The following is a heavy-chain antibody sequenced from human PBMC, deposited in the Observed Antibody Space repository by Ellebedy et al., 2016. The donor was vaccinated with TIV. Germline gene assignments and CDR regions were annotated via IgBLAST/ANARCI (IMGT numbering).Heavy chain of an antibody. CDR2: IYYSGST. J-gene: IGHJ6*02. Sequence: PSETLSLTCTVSGGSISSYYWSWIRQPPGKGLEWIGYIYYSGSTNYNPSLKSRVTISVDTSKNQFSLKLSSVTAADTAVYYCARDLISGSYSVNYYYVMDVWGQGTTVTVSS. D-gene: IGHD1-26*01. V-gene: IGHV4-59*01. CDR1: GGSISSYY. CDR3: ARDLISGSYSVNYYYVMDV.